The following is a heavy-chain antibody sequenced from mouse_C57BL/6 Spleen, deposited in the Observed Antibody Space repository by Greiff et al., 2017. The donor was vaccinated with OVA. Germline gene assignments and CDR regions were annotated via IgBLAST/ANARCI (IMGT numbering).Heavy chain of an antibody. CDR2: IRNKANGYTT. V-gene: IGHV7-3*01. CDR3: ARYPSYDYDDGYAMDY. Sequence: EVKLVESGGGLVQPGGSLSLSCAASGFTFTDYYMSWVRQPPGKALEWLGFIRNKANGYTTEYSASVKGRFTISRDNSQSILYLQMNALRAEDSATYYCARYPSYDYDDGYAMDYWGQGTSVTVSS. CDR1: GFTFTDYY. D-gene: IGHD2-4*01. J-gene: IGHJ4*01.